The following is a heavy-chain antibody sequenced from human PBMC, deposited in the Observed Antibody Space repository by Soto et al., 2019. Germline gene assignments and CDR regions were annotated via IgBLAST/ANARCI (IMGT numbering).Heavy chain of an antibody. V-gene: IGHV3-23*01. J-gene: IGHJ4*02. D-gene: IGHD6-13*01. Sequence: EVQLLESGGGLVQPGGSLRLSCATSGFTFSSYAMSWVRQAPGKGLVWVSAISGSGGSTYYADSVKGRFTISRYKSKNPLYLQMNSLRAQDTAVYYCAYSSTPFDYWGEGTLVTVSS. CDR3: AYSSTPFDY. CDR1: GFTFSSYA. CDR2: ISGSGGST.